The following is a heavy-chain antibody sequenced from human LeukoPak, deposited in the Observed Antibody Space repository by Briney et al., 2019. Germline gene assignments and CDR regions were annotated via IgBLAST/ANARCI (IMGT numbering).Heavy chain of an antibody. CDR3: ARAGGGFDWLYYYYYMDV. CDR2: INPNSGGT. D-gene: IGHD3-9*01. Sequence: ASVKVSCKASGYTFTAYYIHWVRQAPGQGLEWMGWINPNSGGTNYAQKFQGRVTMTRDTSISTAYMELSRLRSDDTAVYYCARAGGGFDWLYYYYYMDVWGKGTTVTVSS. CDR1: GYTFTAYY. J-gene: IGHJ6*03. V-gene: IGHV1-2*02.